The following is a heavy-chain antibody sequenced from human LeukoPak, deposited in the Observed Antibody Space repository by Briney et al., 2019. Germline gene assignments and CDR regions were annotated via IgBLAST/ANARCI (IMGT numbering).Heavy chain of an antibody. J-gene: IGHJ5*02. CDR3: ARDNSVGETAWWFDP. CDR1: GYTFTSYY. CDR2: INPSGSSA. V-gene: IGHV1-46*01. Sequence: ASVKVSCKASGYTFTSYYMHWVRQAPGQGLEWMGFINPSGSSAAYAQKFQGRLTMTRDMFTSTDYMELTSLTSDDTAVYYCARDNSVGETAWWFDPWGQGTLVTVSS. D-gene: IGHD1-26*01.